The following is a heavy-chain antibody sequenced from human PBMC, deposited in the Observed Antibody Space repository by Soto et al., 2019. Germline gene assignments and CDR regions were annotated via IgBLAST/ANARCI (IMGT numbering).Heavy chain of an antibody. V-gene: IGHV4-34*01. J-gene: IGHJ5*02. CDR1: GGSFSGYY. Sequence: SETLSLTCAVYGGSFSGYYWSWIRQPPGKGLEWIGEINHSGSTNYNPSLKSRVTISVDTSKNQFSLKLSSVTAADTAVYYCARGLIVVVPAIIDPWGQGTLVTVSS. D-gene: IGHD2-2*01. CDR2: INHSGST. CDR3: ARGLIVVVPAIIDP.